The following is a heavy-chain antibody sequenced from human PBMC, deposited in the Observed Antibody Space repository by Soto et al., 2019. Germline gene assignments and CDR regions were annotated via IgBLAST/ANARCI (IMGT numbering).Heavy chain of an antibody. V-gene: IGHV1-69*01. CDR1: GGTFSSYA. Sequence: QVQLVQSGAEVKKPGSSVKVSCKASGGTFSSYAISWVRQAPGQGLEWMGGIIHIFGTANYAQKFQGRVTITADESTSTAYMELSSLRSEDTAVYSCARALKRYYDSSGYGYYYYGMDVWGQGTTVTVSS. CDR3: ARALKRYYDSSGYGYYYYGMDV. J-gene: IGHJ6*02. D-gene: IGHD3-22*01. CDR2: IIHIFGTA.